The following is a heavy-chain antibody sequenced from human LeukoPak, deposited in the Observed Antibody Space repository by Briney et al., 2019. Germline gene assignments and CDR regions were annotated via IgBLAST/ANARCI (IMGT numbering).Heavy chain of an antibody. CDR3: SFAISGWKATLDY. J-gene: IGHJ4*02. Sequence: GGSLRLSCTASGITFRNSAINWVRQAPGKGLEWVGFITSNSNGATAEYATSVKGRFSISRDDSTSIAYLQMNSLKGEDTGVYYCSFAISGWKATLDYWGRGSPVTVSS. D-gene: IGHD6-19*01. CDR1: GITFRNSA. V-gene: IGHV3-49*04. CDR2: ITSNSNGATA.